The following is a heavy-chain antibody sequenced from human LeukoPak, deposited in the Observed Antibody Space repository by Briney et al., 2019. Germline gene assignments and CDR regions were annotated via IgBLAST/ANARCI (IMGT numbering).Heavy chain of an antibody. V-gene: IGHV5-51*01. D-gene: IGHD4-23*01. CDR1: GYSFTTYW. Sequence: ESLKISCKGSGYSFTTYWIAWVRQMPGKGLEWMGIIYLGDSDTTYSPSFQGQVTISADKSISTAYLQWSSLKASDTAMYYCARRYGGNSALDIWGQGTMVTVSS. CDR3: ARRYGGNSALDI. CDR2: IYLGDSDT. J-gene: IGHJ3*02.